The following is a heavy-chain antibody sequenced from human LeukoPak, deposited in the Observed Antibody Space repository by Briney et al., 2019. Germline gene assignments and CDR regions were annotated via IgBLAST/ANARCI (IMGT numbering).Heavy chain of an antibody. CDR3: AGGLAY. CDR1: GFTFSSYW. D-gene: IGHD3-9*01. J-gene: IGHJ4*02. CDR2: ISIDGSTT. Sequence: GGSLRLSCVGSGFTFSSYWMHWVRQGPGKGLEWVSRISIDGSTTTYADSVKGRFTISRDNAKNTAYLQMNSLRAEDTAVYYCAGGLAYWGQGNLVTVSS. V-gene: IGHV3-74*01.